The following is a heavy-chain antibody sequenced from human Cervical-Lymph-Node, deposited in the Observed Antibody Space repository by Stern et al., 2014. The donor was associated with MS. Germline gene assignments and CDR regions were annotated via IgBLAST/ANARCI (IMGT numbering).Heavy chain of an antibody. CDR2: VYYSGAT. J-gene: IGHJ4*02. V-gene: IGHV4-39*01. D-gene: IGHD2-8*02. Sequence: VQLVESGPGLVKPSETLSLTCAVSGDSISSYTHYWAWIRQPPGKGLEWIGSVYYSGATDHNPSLKSPITISVNTSKNHFSLGLNSVTAADTAVYYCAKHACTGAACPFDLWGQGTLVTVSS. CDR3: AKHACTGAACPFDL. CDR1: GDSISSYTHY.